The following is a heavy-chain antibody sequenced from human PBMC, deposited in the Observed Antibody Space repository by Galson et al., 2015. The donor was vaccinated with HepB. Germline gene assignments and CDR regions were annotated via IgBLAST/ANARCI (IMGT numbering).Heavy chain of an antibody. Sequence: SLRLSCAASGFTFSDYYMSWIRQAPGKGLEWVSYISSSSGYTNYADSVKGRFTISRDNAKNSLYLQMNSLRAEDTAVYYCARDTDDYVWGSYRYNDYWGQGTLVTVSS. D-gene: IGHD3-16*02. V-gene: IGHV3-11*06. CDR1: GFTFSDYY. CDR2: ISSSSGYT. CDR3: ARDTDDYVWGSYRYNDY. J-gene: IGHJ4*02.